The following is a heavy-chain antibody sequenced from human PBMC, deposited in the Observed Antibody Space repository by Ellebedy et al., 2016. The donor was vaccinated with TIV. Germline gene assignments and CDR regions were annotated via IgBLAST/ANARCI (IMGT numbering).Heavy chain of an antibody. CDR2: IFYIGNT. J-gene: IGHJ2*01. Sequence: MPSETLSLTCTVSAGSISTSTYYLGWIRQPPGKGLEWVGPIFYIGNTDYNSSLGSRVTISVDRSKNHLSLTLSSVTAADTAVSYSARPFTFCDGDCYPDWYVDLWGRGTLVTVSS. CDR3: ARPFTFCDGDCYPDWYVDL. V-gene: IGHV4-39*02. CDR1: AGSISTSTYY. D-gene: IGHD2-21*02.